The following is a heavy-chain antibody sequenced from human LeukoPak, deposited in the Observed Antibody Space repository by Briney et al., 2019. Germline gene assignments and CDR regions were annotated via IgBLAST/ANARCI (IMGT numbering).Heavy chain of an antibody. V-gene: IGHV1-2*02. J-gene: IGHJ4*02. Sequence: ASVKVSCKASGYTFTDYYMHWVRQAPGQGFEWMGWINPNDGDTNYAQKFQGRVTMTRDTSISTARMEVSRLRSDDTAVYYCARANFPYCSSSTCLFDYWGQGTLVTVSS. D-gene: IGHD2-2*01. CDR1: GYTFTDYY. CDR2: INPNDGDT. CDR3: ARANFPYCSSSTCLFDY.